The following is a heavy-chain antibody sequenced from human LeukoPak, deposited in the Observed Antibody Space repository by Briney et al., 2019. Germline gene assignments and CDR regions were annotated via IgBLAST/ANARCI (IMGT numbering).Heavy chain of an antibody. CDR2: ISSSSSYI. J-gene: IGHJ3*02. Sequence: GGSLRLSCAASGFTFSSYSMNWVRQAPGKGLEWVSSISSSSSYIYYADSVKGRFTISRDNAKNSLYLQMNSLRAEDTAVYYCARVQLAALGGAFDIWSQGTMVTVSS. CDR1: GFTFSSYS. V-gene: IGHV3-21*01. CDR3: ARVQLAALGGAFDI. D-gene: IGHD4-11*01.